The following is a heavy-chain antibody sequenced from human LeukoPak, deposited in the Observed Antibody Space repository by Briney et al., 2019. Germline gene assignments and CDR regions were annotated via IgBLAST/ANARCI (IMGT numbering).Heavy chain of an antibody. Sequence: GESLKISCKGSGYRFTTYWIGWVRQMPGKGLEWMGIIYPGDSDTRYGPSFQGQVTISADKSISTAYLQWSSLKASDTAMYYCASGVYDTKFDYWGQGTLVTVSS. CDR1: GYRFTTYW. CDR3: ASGVYDTKFDY. CDR2: IYPGDSDT. V-gene: IGHV5-51*01. J-gene: IGHJ4*02. D-gene: IGHD3-22*01.